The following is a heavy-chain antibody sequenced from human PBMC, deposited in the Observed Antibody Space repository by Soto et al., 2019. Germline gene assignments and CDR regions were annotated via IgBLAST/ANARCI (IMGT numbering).Heavy chain of an antibody. J-gene: IGHJ4*02. V-gene: IGHV3-48*02. Sequence: EVQLVESGGGLVQPGGSLRLSYAASGFTFSSYSMNWVRQAPGKGLEWVSYISSSSSTIYYADSVKGRFTISRDNAKNSLYLQMNSLRDEDTAVYYCARDHYYDSSGPLDYWGQGTLVTVSS. D-gene: IGHD3-22*01. CDR2: ISSSSSTI. CDR1: GFTFSSYS. CDR3: ARDHYYDSSGPLDY.